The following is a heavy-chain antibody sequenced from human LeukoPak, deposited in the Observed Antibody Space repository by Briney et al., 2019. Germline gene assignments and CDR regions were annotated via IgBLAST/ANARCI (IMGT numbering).Heavy chain of an antibody. V-gene: IGHV3-23*01. CDR1: GFTFGSHA. CDR2: IFGSGGSP. J-gene: IGHJ4*02. D-gene: IGHD5-18*01. Sequence: PGGSLRLSCEASGFTFGSHAVYWVRQAPGKGLELVAGIFGSGGSPHYADPVKGRFTISRDNSRNTVYLQINSLRAEDTAVYYCGKTTVGYSSGQKPAWPVDYWGQGTLVTVSS. CDR3: GKTTVGYSSGQKPAWPVDY.